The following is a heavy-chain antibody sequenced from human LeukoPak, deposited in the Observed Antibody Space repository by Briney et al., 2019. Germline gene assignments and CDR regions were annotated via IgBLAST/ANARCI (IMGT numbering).Heavy chain of an antibody. CDR3: ARDPSLYDSSGPYFLH. CDR1: GFTFSDYY. J-gene: IGHJ1*01. CDR2: ISSSGSTI. Sequence: GGSLRLSCAASGFTFSDYYMSWIRQAPGKGLEWVSYISSSGSTIYYADSVKGRFTISRDNAKNSLYLQMNSLRAEDTAVYYCARDPSLYDSSGPYFLHWGQGTLVTVSS. D-gene: IGHD3-22*01. V-gene: IGHV3-11*01.